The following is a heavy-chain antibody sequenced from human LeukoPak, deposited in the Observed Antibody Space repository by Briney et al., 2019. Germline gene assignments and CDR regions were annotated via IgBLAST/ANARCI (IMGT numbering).Heavy chain of an antibody. CDR2: LNPNSGNT. Sequence: GASVKVSRKASGYTLTNYVINWVRQDTGQGLEGMGWLNPNSGNTGYAQKFQGRVTITRNTSISTAYMELSRLRSEDTAVYYCASQAYYYDGATAFDIWGQGTMVTVSS. CDR3: ASQAYYYDGATAFDI. J-gene: IGHJ3*02. CDR1: GYTLTNYV. V-gene: IGHV1-8*03. D-gene: IGHD3-22*01.